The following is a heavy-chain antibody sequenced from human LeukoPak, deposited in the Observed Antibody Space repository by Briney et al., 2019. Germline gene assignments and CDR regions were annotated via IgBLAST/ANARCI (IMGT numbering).Heavy chain of an antibody. J-gene: IGHJ6*03. CDR1: GYTFTSYG. Sequence: EASVKVSCKASGYTFTSYGISWVRQAPGQGLEWMGWISAYNGNTNYAQKLQGRVTMTTDTSTSTAYMELRSLRSDDTAVYYCAREQKIAAAGTNYYYYYYMDVWGKGTTVTVSS. D-gene: IGHD6-13*01. V-gene: IGHV1-18*01. CDR3: AREQKIAAAGTNYYYYYYMDV. CDR2: ISAYNGNT.